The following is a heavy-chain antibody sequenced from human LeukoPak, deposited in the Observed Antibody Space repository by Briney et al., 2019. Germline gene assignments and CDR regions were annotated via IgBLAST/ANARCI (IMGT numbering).Heavy chain of an antibody. J-gene: IGHJ3*02. V-gene: IGHV3-21*01. CDR3: ARWDSVGYSGDAFDI. Sequence: AGSLRLSCAASGFTFSSYSMNWVRQAPGEGLEWVSSISSSSSYTYYADSVKGRFTISRDNSKNSLYLQMNSLRAEDTAVYYCARWDSVGYSGDAFDIWGEGTMVTVSS. CDR1: GFTFSSYS. D-gene: IGHD2-15*01. CDR2: ISSSSSYT.